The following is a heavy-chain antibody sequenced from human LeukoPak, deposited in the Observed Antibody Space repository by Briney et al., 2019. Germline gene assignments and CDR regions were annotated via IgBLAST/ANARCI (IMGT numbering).Heavy chain of an antibody. Sequence: ASVKVSCKASGYTFTRYGISWVRQAPGQGLEWMGWISTYDGNTNYAQNLQGRVTMTRDTSTSTAYMELWSLRSEDTAVYYCARGSYGPRAFDYWGQGTLVTVSS. D-gene: IGHD5-18*01. V-gene: IGHV1-18*04. J-gene: IGHJ4*02. CDR1: GYTFTRYG. CDR3: ARGSYGPRAFDY. CDR2: ISTYDGNT.